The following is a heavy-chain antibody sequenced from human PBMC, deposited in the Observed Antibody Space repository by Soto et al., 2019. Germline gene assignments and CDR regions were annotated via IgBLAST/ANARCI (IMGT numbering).Heavy chain of an antibody. CDR1: SGSISSSNW. V-gene: IGHV4-4*02. CDR2: IYHSGST. J-gene: IGHJ5*02. Sequence: SETLSLTCAVYSGSISSSNWCSWVRQPPGKGLEWIGEIYHSGSTNYNPSLKSRVTISVDKSKNQFSLKLSSVTAADTAVYYCASCPGGSSSWFDPWGQGTLVTVSS. CDR3: ASCPGGSSSWFDP. D-gene: IGHD6-6*01.